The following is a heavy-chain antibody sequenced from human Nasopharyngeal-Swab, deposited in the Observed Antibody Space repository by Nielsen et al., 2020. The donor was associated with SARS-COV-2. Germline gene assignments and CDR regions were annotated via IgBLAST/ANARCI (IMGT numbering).Heavy chain of an antibody. V-gene: IGHV4-4*02. CDR3: ARGPYSSGYPYYYYYYMDV. Sequence: WIRQPPGKGLEWIGEIYHSGSTNYNPSLKSRVTISVDTSKNQFSLKLGSVTAADTAVYYCARGPYSSGYPYYYYYYMDVWGKGTTVTVSS. CDR2: IYHSGST. D-gene: IGHD3-22*01. J-gene: IGHJ6*03.